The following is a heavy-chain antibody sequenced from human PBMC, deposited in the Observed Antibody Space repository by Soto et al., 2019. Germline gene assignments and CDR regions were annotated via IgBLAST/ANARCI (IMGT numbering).Heavy chain of an antibody. CDR1: GFTFRNYD. CDR2: ISAAGDP. V-gene: IGHV3-13*05. CDR3: DRTDRDFSGLDV. Sequence: EVQLVESGGGLVQPGGSLRLSCEASGFTFRNYDMHWVRQGTGKGLEWVSGISAAGDPDYTDSVEGRFTISRENAQNSFFLQMNSLRVGDTAVYYCDRTDRDFSGLDVWGQGTTVIVSS. J-gene: IGHJ6*02.